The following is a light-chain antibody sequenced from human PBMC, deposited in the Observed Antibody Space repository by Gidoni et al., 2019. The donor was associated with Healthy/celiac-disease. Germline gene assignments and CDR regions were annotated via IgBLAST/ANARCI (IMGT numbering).Light chain of an antibody. CDR3: QQYGSSSWT. CDR2: GAS. J-gene: IGKJ1*01. V-gene: IGKV3-20*01. Sequence: IVFTQSPGPLSLSPGERATLSCRASQSVSSSYLAWYQQTPGQAPRLLIYGASSRATGIPDRFSGSGSGTDFTLTISRLEPEDVAVYYCQQYGSSSWTFGQGTKVEIK. CDR1: QSVSSSY.